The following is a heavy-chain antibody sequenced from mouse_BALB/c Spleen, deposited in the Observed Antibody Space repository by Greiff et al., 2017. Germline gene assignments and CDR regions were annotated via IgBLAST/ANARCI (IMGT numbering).Heavy chain of an antibody. V-gene: IGHV5-12-1*01. J-gene: IGHJ4*01. CDR3: ARHEEQLGLLSYAMDY. Sequence: EVKLVESGGGLVKPGGSLKLSCAASGFAFSSYYMSWVRQTPEKRLEWVAYISSGGGSTYYPDTVKGRFTISRDNAKNTLYLQMSSLKSEDTAMYYCARHEEQLGLLSYAMDYWGQGTSVTVSS. D-gene: IGHD3-1*01. CDR1: GFAFSSYY. CDR2: ISSGGGST.